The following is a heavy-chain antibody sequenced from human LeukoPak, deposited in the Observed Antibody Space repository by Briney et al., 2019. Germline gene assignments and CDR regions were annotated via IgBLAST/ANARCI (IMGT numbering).Heavy chain of an antibody. D-gene: IGHD6-19*01. CDR2: VYQSGST. V-gene: IGHV4-4*02. CDR1: GFTVSSNY. CDR3: ARWGSGYFDY. J-gene: IGHJ4*02. Sequence: GSLRLSCVVSGFTVSSNYMSWVRQPPGKGLEWIGEVYQSGSTNYNPSLKNRVTISVDKSKNQFSLNLSSVTAADTAVYYCARWGSGYFDYWGQGTQVTVSS.